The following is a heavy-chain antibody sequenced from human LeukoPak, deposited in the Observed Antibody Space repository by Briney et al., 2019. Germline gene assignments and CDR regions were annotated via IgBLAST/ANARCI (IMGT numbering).Heavy chain of an antibody. CDR1: GFPFSIYG. V-gene: IGHV3-30*18. CDR3: AKDQSGGSSIDYYFDY. J-gene: IGHJ4*02. CDR2: ISYDGSNK. Sequence: PGGTLRLSCAGSGFPFSIYGMNWVRQAPGKGLEWVAVISYDGSNKYYADSVKGRFTISRDNSKNTLYLQMNSLRAEDTAVYYCAKDQSGGSSIDYYFDYWGQGTLVTVSS. D-gene: IGHD2-15*01.